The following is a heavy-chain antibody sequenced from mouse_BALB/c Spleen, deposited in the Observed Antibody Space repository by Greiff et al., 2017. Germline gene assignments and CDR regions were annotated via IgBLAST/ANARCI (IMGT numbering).Heavy chain of an antibody. J-gene: IGHJ4*01. CDR3: AGGNYDAMDY. CDR1: GYTFTSYT. D-gene: IGHD2-1*01. Sequence: VMLVESGAELARPGASVKMSCKASGYTFTSYTMHWVKQRPGQGLEWIGYINPSSGYTNYNQKFKDKATLTADKSSSTAYMQLSSLTSEDSAVYYCAGGNYDAMDYWGQGTSVTVSS. CDR2: INPSSGYT. V-gene: IGHV1-4*01.